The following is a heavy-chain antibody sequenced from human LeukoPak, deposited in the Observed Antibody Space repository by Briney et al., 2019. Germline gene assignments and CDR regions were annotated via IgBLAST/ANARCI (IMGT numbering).Heavy chain of an antibody. CDR2: IYYSGST. CDR1: GGSVSSGSYY. CDR3: ARGWQYYDFWSGYYTGRPNGMDV. Sequence: SETLSLTCTVSGGSVSSGSYYWSWIRQPPGKGLEWIGYIYYSGSTNYNPSLKSRVTISVDTSKNQFSLKLSSVTAADTAVYYCARGWQYYDFWSGYYTGRPNGMDVWGQGTTVTVSS. J-gene: IGHJ6*02. V-gene: IGHV4-61*01. D-gene: IGHD3-3*01.